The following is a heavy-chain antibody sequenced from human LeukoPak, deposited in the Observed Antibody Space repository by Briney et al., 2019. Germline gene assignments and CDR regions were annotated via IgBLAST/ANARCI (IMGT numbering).Heavy chain of an antibody. Sequence: PSETLSLTCTVSGGSISSGDYSWSWIRQPPGKGLEWIGYIYYSGSTNYNPSLKSRVTISVDTSKNQFSLKLSSVTAADTAVYYCASTYNFWSGYSSQNTDAFDIWGQGTMVTVSS. CDR2: IYYSGST. J-gene: IGHJ3*02. D-gene: IGHD3-3*01. CDR3: ASTYNFWSGYSSQNTDAFDI. CDR1: GGSISSGDYS. V-gene: IGHV4-61*08.